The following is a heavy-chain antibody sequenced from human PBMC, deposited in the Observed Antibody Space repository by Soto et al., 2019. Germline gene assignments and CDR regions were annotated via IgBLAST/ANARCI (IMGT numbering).Heavy chain of an antibody. CDR1: GGSISTSY. CDR2: IYGGGST. V-gene: IGHV4-59*01. CDR3: AGNFGISSGSLFDP. J-gene: IGHJ5*02. D-gene: IGHD6-13*01. Sequence: QVQLQESGPGLVKPSETLSLTCNVSGGSISTSYWSWIRQPPGRGLQWIGNIYGGGSTKYNPSLKSRVTLSVDKFKNQSHLNLTSLTASDTAVYYCAGNFGISSGSLFDPWGQGALVTVSS.